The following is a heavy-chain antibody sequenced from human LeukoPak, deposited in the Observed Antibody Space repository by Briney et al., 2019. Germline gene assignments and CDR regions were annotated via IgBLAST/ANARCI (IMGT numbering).Heavy chain of an antibody. CDR1: GGSISSYY. Sequence: SETLPLTCTVSGGSISSYYWSWIRQPAGKGLEWIGRIYTSGSTNYNPSLKSRVTMSVDTSKNQFSLKLSSVTAADTAVYYCARGHYDILTGYYDAFDIWGQGTMVTVSS. J-gene: IGHJ3*02. V-gene: IGHV4-4*07. CDR3: ARGHYDILTGYYDAFDI. CDR2: IYTSGST. D-gene: IGHD3-9*01.